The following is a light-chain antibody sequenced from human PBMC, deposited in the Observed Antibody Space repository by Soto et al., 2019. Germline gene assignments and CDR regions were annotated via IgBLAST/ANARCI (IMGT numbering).Light chain of an antibody. CDR1: QTVTNH. J-gene: IGKJ4*01. V-gene: IGKV3-11*01. Sequence: PATLSLSPGGRAPLSCRASQTVTNHLAWYQQKAGQAPRLLIFDASTRASGIPPRFSGSGSGTDFTLTITRVDPDDFAVYYCQQRMNWPLTFGGGTRVEIK. CDR3: QQRMNWPLT. CDR2: DAS.